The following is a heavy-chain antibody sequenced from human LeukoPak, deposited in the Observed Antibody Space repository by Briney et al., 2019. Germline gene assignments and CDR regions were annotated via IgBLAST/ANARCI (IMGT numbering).Heavy chain of an antibody. J-gene: IGHJ5*02. D-gene: IGHD3-22*01. CDR1: GFTFSSYE. Sequence: GGSLRLSCAASGFTFSSYEMNWVRQAPGKGLEWVSYISSSGSTIYYADSVKGRFTISRDNAKNSLHLQMNSLRAEDTAVYYCARNYDSSGYGYNWFDPWGQGTLVTVSS. V-gene: IGHV3-48*03. CDR2: ISSSGSTI. CDR3: ARNYDSSGYGYNWFDP.